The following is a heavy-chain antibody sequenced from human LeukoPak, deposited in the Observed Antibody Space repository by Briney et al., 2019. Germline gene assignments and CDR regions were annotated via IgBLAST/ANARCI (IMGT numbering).Heavy chain of an antibody. D-gene: IGHD1-1*01. Sequence: SETLSLTCTVSGYSISSGYYRGWIRQPPGKGLEWIGSIYHSGSTYYNPSLKSRVTISVDTSKNQFSLKLSSVTAADTAVYYCARERYGTVDYWGQGTLVTVSS. V-gene: IGHV4-38-2*02. CDR2: IYHSGST. CDR1: GYSISSGYY. CDR3: ARERYGTVDY. J-gene: IGHJ4*02.